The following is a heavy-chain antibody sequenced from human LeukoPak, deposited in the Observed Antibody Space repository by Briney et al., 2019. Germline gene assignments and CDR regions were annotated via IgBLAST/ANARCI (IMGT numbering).Heavy chain of an antibody. CDR2: LLDDGVT. J-gene: IGHJ1*01. CDR3: AKFSRWIPFKF. D-gene: IGHD5-18*01. CDR1: GASVSGNY. Sequence: PSETLSLTCAVSGASVSGNYWSWIRQSPERGLEWIGHLLDDGVTDYNPSLKSRATILSDTSKNQFSLRLTSVTAADTAIYYCAKFSRWIPFKFWGQGTLVTVSS. V-gene: IGHV4-59*02.